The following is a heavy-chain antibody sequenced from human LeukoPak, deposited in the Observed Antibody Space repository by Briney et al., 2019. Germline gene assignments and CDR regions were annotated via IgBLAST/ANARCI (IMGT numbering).Heavy chain of an antibody. CDR2: IIPIFGTA. D-gene: IGHD5-12*01. V-gene: IGHV1-69*13. CDR1: GGTFSSYA. J-gene: IGHJ4*02. Sequence: SVKVSCKASGGTFSSYAISWVRQAPGQGLEWMGGIIPIFGTANYAQKFQGRVTITADESTSTAYMELSSLRSEDTAVYYCARTILVDIVATVAGGYFDYWGQGTLVTVSS. CDR3: ARTILVDIVATVAGGYFDY.